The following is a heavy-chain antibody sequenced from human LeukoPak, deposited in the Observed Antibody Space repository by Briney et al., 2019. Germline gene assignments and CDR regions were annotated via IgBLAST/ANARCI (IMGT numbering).Heavy chain of an antibody. CDR1: GGTFSSYA. Sequence: SVKVSCTASGGTFSSYAISWVRQAPGQGLEWMGGIIPIFGTANYAQKFQGRVTITADESTSTAYMELSSLRSEDTAVYYCATSPTYYYDSSGYSAFDIWGQGTMVTVSS. J-gene: IGHJ3*02. V-gene: IGHV1-69*13. CDR2: IIPIFGTA. CDR3: ATSPTYYYDSSGYSAFDI. D-gene: IGHD3-22*01.